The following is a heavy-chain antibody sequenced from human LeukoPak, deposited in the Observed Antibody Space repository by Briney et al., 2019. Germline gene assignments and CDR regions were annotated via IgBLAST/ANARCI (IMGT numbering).Heavy chain of an antibody. J-gene: IGHJ4*02. CDR1: GFTVSSSY. D-gene: IGHD3-16*02. CDR3: GTTTLSATWNY. Sequence: GGSLRLSCAASGFTVSSSYMSWVRQAPGKGLEWVSVTDRGGSTKYADPVKGRFTISRDNSENTLYLQMNSLRVEDTAVYYCGTTTLSATWNYWGQGTLVTVSS. CDR2: TDRGGST. V-gene: IGHV3-53*01.